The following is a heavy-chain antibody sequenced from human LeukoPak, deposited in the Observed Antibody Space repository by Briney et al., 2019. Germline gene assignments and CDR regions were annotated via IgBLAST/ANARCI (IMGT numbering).Heavy chain of an antibody. J-gene: IGHJ4*02. CDR3: ARYSTYYYDSSGYRTLYYFDY. Sequence: GASLKISCKGSGYSFTSYWIGWVRQMPGKGLEWMGIIYPGDSDTRYSPSFQGQVTISADKSISTAYLQWSSLKASDTAMYYCARYSTYYYDSSGYRTLYYFDYWGQGTLVTVSS. CDR2: IYPGDSDT. V-gene: IGHV5-51*01. D-gene: IGHD3-22*01. CDR1: GYSFTSYW.